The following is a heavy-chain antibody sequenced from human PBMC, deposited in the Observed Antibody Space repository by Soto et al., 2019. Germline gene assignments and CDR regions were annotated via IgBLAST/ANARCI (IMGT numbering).Heavy chain of an antibody. D-gene: IGHD6-19*01. V-gene: IGHV2-5*01. CDR1: GFSLSTSGVG. CDR2: IYWNDDK. J-gene: IGHJ5*02. CDR3: AHSPGDYSSGWWGWFDP. Sequence: SGPTLVKPTQTLTLTCTFSGFSLSTSGVGVGWIRQPPGKALEWLALIYWNDDKRYSPSLKSRLTITKDTSKNQVVLTMTNMDPVDTATYYCAHSPGDYSSGWWGWFDPWGQGTLVTVSS.